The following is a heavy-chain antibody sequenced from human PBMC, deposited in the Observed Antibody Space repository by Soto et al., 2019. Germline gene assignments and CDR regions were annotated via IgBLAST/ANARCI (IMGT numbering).Heavy chain of an antibody. V-gene: IGHV5-51*01. CDR1: GYTFSSYW. D-gene: IGHD6-19*01. Sequence: GESLQISCQGSGYTFSSYWIAWVRQMPGKGLEWMGIIFPRDFDTRYSPSFQGHVTISVDKSINTAYLQWTSLRASDTAMYYCARGYNSRCSIHQYCIDFWGPGTLVTVSS. J-gene: IGHJ4*02. CDR2: IFPRDFDT. CDR3: ARGYNSRCSIHQYCIDF.